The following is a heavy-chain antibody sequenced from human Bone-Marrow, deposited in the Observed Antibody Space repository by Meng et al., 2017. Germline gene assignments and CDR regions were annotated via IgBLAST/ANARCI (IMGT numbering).Heavy chain of an antibody. CDR3: VRDEDISAAGKLFGDY. V-gene: IGHV1-2*06. J-gene: IGHJ4*02. CDR2: IDPKSGDT. CDR1: GYNFPDYW. Sequence: ASVKVSCKPSGYNFPDYWLHWVRRAPGQGLEWMGRIDPKSGDTHYAQSFQGRVTMTGDTSISTAYMELSGLRSDDTAMYYCVRDEDISAAGKLFGDYWGQGTLVPVSS. D-gene: IGHD6-13*01.